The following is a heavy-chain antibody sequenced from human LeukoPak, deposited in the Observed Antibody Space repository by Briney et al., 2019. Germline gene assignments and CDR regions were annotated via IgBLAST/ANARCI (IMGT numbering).Heavy chain of an antibody. CDR2: IYTSGST. D-gene: IGHD3/OR15-3a*01. V-gene: IGHV4-61*02. CDR3: ARRKRDWDYYYFYGMDV. J-gene: IGHJ6*02. CDR1: GGSISSGSYY. Sequence: SQTLSLTCTVSGGSISSGSYYWSWIRQPAGKGLEWIGRIYTSGSTNYNPSLKSRVTISVDTSKNQFSLKLRSVTAADTAVYYCARRKRDWDYYYFYGMDVWGQGTTVTVSS.